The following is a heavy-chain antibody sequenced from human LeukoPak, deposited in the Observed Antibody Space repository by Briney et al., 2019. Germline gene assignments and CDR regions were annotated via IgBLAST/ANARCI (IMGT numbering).Heavy chain of an antibody. Sequence: GASVKVSCKASDYTFTSYGISWVRQAPGQGLEWMGWISAYNGNTNYAQKLQGRVTMTTDTSTSTAYMELRSLRSDDTAVYYCARGRRYCSSTSCYNWFDPWGQGTLVTVSS. CDR3: ARGRRYCSSTSCYNWFDP. J-gene: IGHJ5*02. V-gene: IGHV1-18*01. CDR1: DYTFTSYG. CDR2: ISAYNGNT. D-gene: IGHD2-2*01.